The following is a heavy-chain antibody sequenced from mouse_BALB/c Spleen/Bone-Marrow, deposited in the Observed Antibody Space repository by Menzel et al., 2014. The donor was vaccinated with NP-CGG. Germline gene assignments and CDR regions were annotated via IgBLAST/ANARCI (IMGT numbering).Heavy chain of an antibody. CDR1: GYSFISYW. CDR3: ARQDITAASDY. V-gene: IGHV1-61*01. CDR2: IHPSDGET. J-gene: IGHJ2*01. Sequence: QVQLKESGAELVRPGPSVKLSCKASGYSFISYWMNWVKQRPGEGLEWIGTIHPSDGETRLNQKFKDKATLTVDKSSSTVYMQFSSPSSEDSAVYYCARQDITAASDYWGQGTTLTVSS. D-gene: IGHD1-2*01.